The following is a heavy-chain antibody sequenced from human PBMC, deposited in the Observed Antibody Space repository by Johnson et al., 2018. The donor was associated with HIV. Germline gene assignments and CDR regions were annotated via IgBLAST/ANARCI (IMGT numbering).Heavy chain of an antibody. Sequence: VQLVESGGGLVQPGGSLRLSCAASGFTFSTYAMSWVRQAPGQGLEWVSAISGSGGITYYADSVKGRFTISRDNSKNTLYLQMNSLSAEDTAVYYCARDPRGEAMALDAFDIWGQGTMVTVSS. J-gene: IGHJ3*02. D-gene: IGHD5-18*01. CDR2: ISGSGGIT. V-gene: IGHV3-23*04. CDR3: ARDPRGEAMALDAFDI. CDR1: GFTFSTYA.